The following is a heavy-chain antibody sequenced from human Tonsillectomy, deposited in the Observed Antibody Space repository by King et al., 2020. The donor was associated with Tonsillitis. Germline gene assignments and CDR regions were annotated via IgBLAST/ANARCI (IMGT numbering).Heavy chain of an antibody. J-gene: IGHJ4*02. Sequence: VQLQQWGAGLLKPSETLSLTCAVYRGSFSGYYWSWIRQPPGKGLEWIGEINHSGSTNYNPSLKSRVTISVDTSKNQFSLKLGSVTAADTAVYYCARVWVRYCDWLPHPVGYYFDYWGQGTLVTVSS. CDR1: RGSFSGYY. V-gene: IGHV4-34*01. D-gene: IGHD3-9*01. CDR3: ARVWVRYCDWLPHPVGYYFDY. CDR2: INHSGST.